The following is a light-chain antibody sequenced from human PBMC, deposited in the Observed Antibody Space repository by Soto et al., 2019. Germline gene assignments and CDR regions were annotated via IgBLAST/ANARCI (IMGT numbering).Light chain of an antibody. CDR3: SSYTTTSTYL. J-gene: IGLJ1*01. Sequence: QSALTQPASVSGPPGQSITITCIGTSSDVGGYKYVSWYQQHPGKAPKLLIYVVSNRPSGVSNRFSGSKAGNTASLTISGLRAEDEADYYCSSYTTTSTYLFGTGTKVTVL. V-gene: IGLV2-14*01. CDR1: SSDVGGYKY. CDR2: VVS.